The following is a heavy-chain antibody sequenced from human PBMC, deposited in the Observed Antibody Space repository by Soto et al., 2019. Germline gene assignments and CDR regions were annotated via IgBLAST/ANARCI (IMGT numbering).Heavy chain of an antibody. J-gene: IGHJ4*02. Sequence: SVKVSCKASGYTFTSYGISWVRQAPGQGLELMGGIIPIFGTANYAQKFQGRVTITADESTSTAYMELSSLRSEDTAVYYCAKHYRGYYYSSDWGPGTQVTVYS. CDR2: IIPIFGTA. D-gene: IGHD1-26*01. CDR1: GYTFTSYG. V-gene: IGHV1-69*13. CDR3: AKHYRGYYYSSD.